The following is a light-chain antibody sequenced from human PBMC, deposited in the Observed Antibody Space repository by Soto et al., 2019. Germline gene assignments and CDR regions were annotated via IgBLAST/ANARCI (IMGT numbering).Light chain of an antibody. CDR3: QQANSFPTWT. V-gene: IGKV1-12*01. CDR2: AAS. CDR1: QDISSY. J-gene: IGKJ1*01. Sequence: DIQITQSPSTLSASVGGRVTITCRASQDISSYLAWYQQKPGKAPKLLIYAASSLQSGVPSRFSGSGSGTDFTLTISSLQPEDFATYYCQQANSFPTWTFGQGTKVDIK.